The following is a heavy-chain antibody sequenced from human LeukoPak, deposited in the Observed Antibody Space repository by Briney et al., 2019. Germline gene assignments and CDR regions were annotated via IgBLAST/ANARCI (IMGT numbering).Heavy chain of an antibody. V-gene: IGHV4-4*02. CDR1: GGSISRSNW. Sequence: SETLSLTCTVSGGSISRSNWWSWVRQPPGKGLEWIGEIHDTGSTNYNPPLKSRVTMSLDKSENQFSLNLNSVTAADTAVYYCATYYDILSGYTFDYWGQGTLVAVSS. D-gene: IGHD3-9*01. J-gene: IGHJ4*02. CDR3: ATYYDILSGYTFDY. CDR2: IHDTGST.